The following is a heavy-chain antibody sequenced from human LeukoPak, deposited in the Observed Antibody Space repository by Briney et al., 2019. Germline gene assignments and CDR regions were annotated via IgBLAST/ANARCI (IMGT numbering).Heavy chain of an antibody. CDR1: GFTFSSYA. Sequence: GGSLRLSCAASGFTFSSYAMSWVRQVPGKGLEWVSTISGSGGSTYYADSVEGRFTISRDNSKNTLFLQMNSLRAEDTAVYYCAKDDSSGVICDYWGQGALVTVSS. J-gene: IGHJ4*02. V-gene: IGHV3-23*01. D-gene: IGHD3-22*01. CDR2: ISGSGGST. CDR3: AKDDSSGVICDY.